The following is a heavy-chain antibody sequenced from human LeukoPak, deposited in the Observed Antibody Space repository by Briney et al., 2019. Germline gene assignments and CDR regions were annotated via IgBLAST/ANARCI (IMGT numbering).Heavy chain of an antibody. CDR3: ARPRYTAGYDL. Sequence: GGSLRLSCAASGFTFSIYWMTWVRQAPGKGLEWVANMKGDGSEIHYEDSVKGRFTISRDNSKNSLYLQMNSLRVEDTALYYGARPRYTAGYDLWGQGTMVTVSS. CDR1: GFTFSIYW. J-gene: IGHJ3*01. V-gene: IGHV3-7*01. D-gene: IGHD3-16*02. CDR2: MKGDGSEI.